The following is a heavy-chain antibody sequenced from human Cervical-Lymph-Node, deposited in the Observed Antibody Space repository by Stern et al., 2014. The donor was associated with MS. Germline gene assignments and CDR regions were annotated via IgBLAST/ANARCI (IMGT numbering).Heavy chain of an antibody. Sequence: QMQLVQSGGGLVKPGGSLRLSCEVSGFNFSDYSITWIRQAPGKGLELVSFISSSGATISYADSVKGRFSISTDSTKNSLGLQMNSLRHEDTAVYFCARSGSYPPRDGMDVWGQGTTVTVS. J-gene: IGHJ6*02. CDR3: ARSGSYPPRDGMDV. CDR2: ISSSGATI. V-gene: IGHV3-11*01. D-gene: IGHD1-26*01. CDR1: GFNFSDYS.